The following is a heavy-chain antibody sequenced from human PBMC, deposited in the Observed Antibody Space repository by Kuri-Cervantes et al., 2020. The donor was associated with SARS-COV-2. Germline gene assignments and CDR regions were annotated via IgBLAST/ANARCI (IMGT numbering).Heavy chain of an antibody. V-gene: IGHV1-3*01. J-gene: IGHJ4*02. CDR3: ARDLPYCSRASCSRFDY. CDR1: GYTFTDYA. Sequence: ASAKVSCKASGYTFTDYAIHWVRQAPGQRLEWMGWINAGNGDTRDSQKFRGRVTITRDTSASTVYMDLSSLRSEDTALYYCARDLPYCSRASCSRFDYWGQGTLVTVSS. D-gene: IGHD2-2*01. CDR2: INAGNGDT.